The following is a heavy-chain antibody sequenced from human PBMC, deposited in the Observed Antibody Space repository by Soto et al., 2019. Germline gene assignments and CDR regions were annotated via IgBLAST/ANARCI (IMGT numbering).Heavy chain of an antibody. Sequence: QVQLVQSGAEVKRPGSSVKVSCKASGDTFSFYSINWVRQAPGLGLEWMGRVNPILSLSNYAQRFQGRVTMTADKSTSTAYMVISSLRSEDTAIYYCATSYGSGYRAFDYWGREPRSSSP. CDR2: VNPILSLS. CDR3: ATSYGSGYRAFDY. D-gene: IGHD3-10*01. CDR1: GDTFSFYS. J-gene: IGHJ4*02. V-gene: IGHV1-69*02.